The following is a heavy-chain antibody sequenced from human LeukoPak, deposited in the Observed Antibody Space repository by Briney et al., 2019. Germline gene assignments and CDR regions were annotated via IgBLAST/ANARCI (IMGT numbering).Heavy chain of an antibody. CDR3: AKDRYCSSTNCPYDY. V-gene: IGHV3-23*01. CDR1: GFTSSDYT. Sequence: GGSLRLSCAASGFTSSDYTMNWVRQAPGKGLEWVSGISVSDDSTYYADSVKGRFIMSRDNSNNMLYLQMNSLRAEDTAVYYCAKDRYCSSTNCPYDYWGQGTLVTVSP. J-gene: IGHJ4*02. CDR2: ISVSDDST. D-gene: IGHD2-2*01.